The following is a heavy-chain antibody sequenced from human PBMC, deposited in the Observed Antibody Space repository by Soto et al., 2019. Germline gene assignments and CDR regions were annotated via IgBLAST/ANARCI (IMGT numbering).Heavy chain of an antibody. CDR3: ARDWDRGGASYRCKFDL. CDR1: GFALTPYA. J-gene: IGHJ2*01. Sequence: QEQLVESGGGVVQPGRSLRLSCAASGFALTPYAMHWVRQAPGKGLEWVAIISYDGSYRSYGDSVKGRFTISRDNSENSLYLQMATLRSEDTAVYYCARDWDRGGASYRCKFDLWGRGTLVTVAS. V-gene: IGHV3-30-3*01. D-gene: IGHD3-10*01. CDR2: ISYDGSYR.